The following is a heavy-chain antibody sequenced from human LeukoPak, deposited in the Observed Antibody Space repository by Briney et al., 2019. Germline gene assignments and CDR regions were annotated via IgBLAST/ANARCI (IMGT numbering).Heavy chain of an antibody. CDR3: AKDPTMVRGVIVVVDYMDV. CDR1: GFTFSSYG. V-gene: IGHV3-30*02. D-gene: IGHD3-10*01. Sequence: PGGSLRLSCAASGFTFSSYGMHCGRQAPGKGLEWVAFIRYDGSNKYYADSVKGRFTISRDNSKNTLYLQMNSLRAEDTAVYYCAKDPTMVRGVIVVVDYMDVWGKGTTVTVSS. J-gene: IGHJ6*03. CDR2: IRYDGSNK.